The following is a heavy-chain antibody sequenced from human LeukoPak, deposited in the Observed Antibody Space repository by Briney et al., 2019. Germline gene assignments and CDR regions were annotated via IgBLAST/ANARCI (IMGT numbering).Heavy chain of an antibody. CDR2: ISRNGTRT. CDR3: VRDSFYTGYDRGFGY. Sequence: PGGSLRLPCATSGFTFSDHALHWVRQAPGKGLQYVSAISRNGTRTFYADSVKDRFTISRDKSTKTLYLQMGSLRVEDMGVYYCVRDSFYTGYDRGFGYWGQGTLVTVS. V-gene: IGHV3-64*02. CDR1: GFTFSDHA. D-gene: IGHD5-12*01. J-gene: IGHJ4*02.